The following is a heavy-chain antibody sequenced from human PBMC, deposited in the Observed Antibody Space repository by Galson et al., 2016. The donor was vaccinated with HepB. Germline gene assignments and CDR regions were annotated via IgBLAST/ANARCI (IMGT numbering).Heavy chain of an antibody. CDR2: INTDGSRT. CDR1: GFTFNSYW. D-gene: IGHD3-16*01. Sequence: SLRLSCAASGFTFNSYWMHWVRQAPGKGLVWVSRINTDGSRTSYGDSVKGRFTISRDNSKNTLYLYMNNLTAGDTAIYYCGKHGGFDYWGQGALVTVSS. V-gene: IGHV3-74*01. J-gene: IGHJ4*02. CDR3: GKHGGFDY.